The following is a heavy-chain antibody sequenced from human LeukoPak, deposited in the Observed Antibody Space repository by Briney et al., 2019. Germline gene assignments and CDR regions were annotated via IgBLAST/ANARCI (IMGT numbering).Heavy chain of an antibody. V-gene: IGHV4-4*07. D-gene: IGHD3-10*01. CDR2: IYTSGST. Sequence: SETLSLTCTVSGRSISGDYWSWIRQPAGTGLEWIGRIYTSGSTIYNPSLKSRVTMSVDTSKNQFSLKVSSVTAADTAVYYCARVFDSGSQAYFYYMDVWGKGTTVTISS. CDR1: GRSISGDY. J-gene: IGHJ6*03. CDR3: ARVFDSGSQAYFYYMDV.